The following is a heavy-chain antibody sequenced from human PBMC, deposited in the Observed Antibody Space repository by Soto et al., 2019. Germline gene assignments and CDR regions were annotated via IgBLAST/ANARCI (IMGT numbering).Heavy chain of an antibody. J-gene: IGHJ4*02. CDR1: GFTFSSYG. CDR2: IWYDGSNK. Sequence: GGSLRLSCAASGFTFSSYGMHWVRQAPGKGLEWVAVIWYDGSNKYYADSVKGRFTISRDNSKNTLYLQMNSLRAEDTAVYYCARSPDTAMPNYFDYWGQGTLVTVS. CDR3: ARSPDTAMPNYFDY. V-gene: IGHV3-33*01. D-gene: IGHD5-18*01.